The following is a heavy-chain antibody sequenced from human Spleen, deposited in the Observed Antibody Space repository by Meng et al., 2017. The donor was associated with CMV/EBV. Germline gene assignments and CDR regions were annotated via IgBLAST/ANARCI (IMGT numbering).Heavy chain of an antibody. D-gene: IGHD2-8*01. J-gene: IGHJ5*02. Sequence: YSFTDYYMYWVRQAPGQGLEWIGWINPNSGGTKYAQNFEDRVTMTRDTSISTAYMELSRLRSDDTAVYYCARRYCTNGVCYHWLDPWGQGTLVTVSS. CDR2: INPNSGGT. CDR3: ARRYCTNGVCYHWLDP. CDR1: YSFTDYY. V-gene: IGHV1-2*02.